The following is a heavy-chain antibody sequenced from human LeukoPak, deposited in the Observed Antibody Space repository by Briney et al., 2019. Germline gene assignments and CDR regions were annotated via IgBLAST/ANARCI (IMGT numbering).Heavy chain of an antibody. CDR1: GINFADYA. CDR3: AKESGKFDY. Sequence: GGSLRLSCVVSGINFADYAMHWVRRPPGKGREWVSLISADGGSTFSADSVKGRFSISRDNSKNSLYLQMNSLRSEDTAMYYCAKESGKFDYWGQGTLVAVPS. J-gene: IGHJ4*02. CDR2: ISADGGST. V-gene: IGHV3-43*02.